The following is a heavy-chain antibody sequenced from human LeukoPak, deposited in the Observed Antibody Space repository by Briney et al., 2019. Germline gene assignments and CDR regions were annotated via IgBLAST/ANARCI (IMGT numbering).Heavy chain of an antibody. J-gene: IGHJ4*02. Sequence: GGSLRLSCAASGFTFSSYAMYWVRQAPGKGLEWASGIFGSGGSTHYADSVKGRFTISRDNSKNTVYLQMNSLRAEDTAVYYCAKTTTGYSSGRFPGWPVDYWGQGTLVTVSS. D-gene: IGHD6-19*01. CDR3: AKTTTGYSSGRFPGWPVDY. CDR2: IFGSGGST. CDR1: GFTFSSYA. V-gene: IGHV3-23*01.